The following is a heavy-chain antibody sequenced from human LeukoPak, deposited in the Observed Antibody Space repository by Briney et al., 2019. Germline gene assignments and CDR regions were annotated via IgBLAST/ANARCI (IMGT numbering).Heavy chain of an antibody. CDR3: VRHTRRSPGDY. CDR2: IRDDGSDQ. V-gene: IGHV3-7*01. Sequence: GGSLRLSCAASGLTFSCYWMTWVRQAPGEGREWMANIRDDGSDQYYVDSVKGRFTISRDNAQNTLLLQMDSLRVEDTAVYYCVRHTRRSPGDYWGQGTLVTVST. CDR1: GLTFSCYW. D-gene: IGHD1-26*01. J-gene: IGHJ4*02.